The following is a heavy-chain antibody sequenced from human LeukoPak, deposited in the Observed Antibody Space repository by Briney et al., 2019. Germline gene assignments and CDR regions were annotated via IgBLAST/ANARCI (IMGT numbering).Heavy chain of an antibody. J-gene: IGHJ4*02. CDR2: IYHSGST. D-gene: IGHD3-22*01. CDR3: ARDVHYYDSSGYPPDY. CDR1: GYSISSGYY. V-gene: IGHV4-38-2*02. Sequence: SETLSLTCTVSGYSISSGYYWGWIRQPPGKGLEWIGSIYHSGSTYYNPSLKGRVTISVDTSKNQFSLKLSSVTAADAAVYYCARDVHYYDSSGYPPDYWGQGTLVTVSS.